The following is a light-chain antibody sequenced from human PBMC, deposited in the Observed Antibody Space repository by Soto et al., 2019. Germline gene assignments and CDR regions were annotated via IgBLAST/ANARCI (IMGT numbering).Light chain of an antibody. Sequence: EIVMTQSPATLSASPGERATLSCRASQSVRSNLAWYQQKPGQAPRLLIYGASTRATGIPARFSGSGSGTDFTLTISRLEPEDFAVYFCQQYDGSPLTFGQGTKVDIK. J-gene: IGKJ1*01. CDR3: QQYDGSPLT. CDR1: QSVRSN. CDR2: GAS. V-gene: IGKV3-15*01.